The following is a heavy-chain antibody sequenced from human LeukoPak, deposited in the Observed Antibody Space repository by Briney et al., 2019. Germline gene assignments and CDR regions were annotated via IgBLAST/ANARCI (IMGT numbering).Heavy chain of an antibody. Sequence: GVSVKVSCKASGYTFTSYGISWVRQAPGQGLEWMGWISAYNGNTNYAQKLQGRVTMTTDTSTSTAYMELRSLRSDDTAVYYCARDRSGSGSYFHQFNWFDPWGQGTLVTVSS. CDR2: ISAYNGNT. V-gene: IGHV1-18*01. D-gene: IGHD3-10*01. J-gene: IGHJ5*02. CDR3: ARDRSGSGSYFHQFNWFDP. CDR1: GYTFTSYG.